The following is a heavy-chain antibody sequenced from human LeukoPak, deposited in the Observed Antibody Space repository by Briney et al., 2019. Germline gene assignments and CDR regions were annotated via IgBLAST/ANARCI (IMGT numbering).Heavy chain of an antibody. V-gene: IGHV1-3*01. D-gene: IGHD2-2*01. Sequence: GASVKVSCKASGYTFTSYAMHWVRQAPGQRLEWMGWINAGNANTKYSQKFQGRVTITRDTSANTAYMELSSLRSEDTAVYYCARVQSAYCSSTSCYGGYFDYWGQGTLVTVSP. CDR3: ARVQSAYCSSTSCYGGYFDY. CDR2: INAGNANT. CDR1: GYTFTSYA. J-gene: IGHJ4*02.